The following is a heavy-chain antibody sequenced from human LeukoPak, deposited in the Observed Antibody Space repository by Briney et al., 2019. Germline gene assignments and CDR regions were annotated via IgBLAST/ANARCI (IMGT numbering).Heavy chain of an antibody. Sequence: GASVKVSCKASGYTFTSYYMHWVRQAPGQGLEWMGWINPNSGGTNYAQKFQGRVTMTRDTSISTAYMELSRLRSDDTAVYYCARDWAVAGTEIGYWAQGTLVTVSS. J-gene: IGHJ4*02. CDR3: ARDWAVAGTEIGY. D-gene: IGHD6-19*01. V-gene: IGHV1-2*02. CDR1: GYTFTSYY. CDR2: INPNSGGT.